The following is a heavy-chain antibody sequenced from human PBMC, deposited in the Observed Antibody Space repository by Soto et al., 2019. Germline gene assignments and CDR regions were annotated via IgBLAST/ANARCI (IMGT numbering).Heavy chain of an antibody. Sequence: GASVKVSCKASGNTFRNYAIHWVRQAPGQSLEWMGWINGYNGNTKYSQRFQGRLTLTRDTSTSTAYMELRSLRSDDTAIYYCARDYSVVTVPYYFDYWGQGTLVTSPQ. V-gene: IGHV1-3*01. D-gene: IGHD2-21*02. CDR2: INGYNGNT. CDR3: ARDYSVVTVPYYFDY. J-gene: IGHJ4*02. CDR1: GNTFRNYA.